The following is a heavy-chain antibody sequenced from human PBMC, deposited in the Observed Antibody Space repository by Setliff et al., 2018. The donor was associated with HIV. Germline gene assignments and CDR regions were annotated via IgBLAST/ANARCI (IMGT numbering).Heavy chain of an antibody. CDR3: ATAGEYYDDSGYFFDY. CDR2: IRYDGSNK. CDR1: GFTSTSYG. Sequence: GSLRLSCAASGFTSTSYGMHWVRQAPGKGLEWVAFIRYDGSNKYYGDSVKGRFTISRDNSKNTLYLQMNSLKTEDTAVYYCATAGEYYDDSGYFFDYWGQGALVTVS. D-gene: IGHD3-22*01. J-gene: IGHJ4*02. V-gene: IGHV3-30*02.